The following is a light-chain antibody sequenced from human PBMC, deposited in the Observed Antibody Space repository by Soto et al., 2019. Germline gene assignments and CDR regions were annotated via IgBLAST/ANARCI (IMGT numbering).Light chain of an antibody. CDR3: QQYGNVPRT. CDR2: GAS. Sequence: EIVLTQSPGTLSLYPGERAALSCRASQSINRSYLAWYRHKPGQPPRLLIYGASTRATGIPDRFSGSGSGTDFTLTISRLEPEDFAVYYCQQYGNVPRTFGQGTKV. CDR1: QSINRSY. J-gene: IGKJ1*01. V-gene: IGKV3-20*01.